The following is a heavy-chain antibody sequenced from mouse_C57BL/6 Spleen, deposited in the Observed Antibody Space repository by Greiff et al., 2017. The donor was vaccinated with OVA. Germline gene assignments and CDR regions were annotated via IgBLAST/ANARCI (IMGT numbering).Heavy chain of an antibody. D-gene: IGHD3-2*02. CDR1: GYTFTEYT. J-gene: IGHJ2*01. Sequence: VQRVESGAELVKPGASVKLSCTASGYTFTEYTIHWVKQRSGQGLEWIGWFYPGSGSIKYNEKFKDKATLTADKSSSTVYMELSRLTSEDSAVYFCARHEASDSSSRLFDYWGQGTTLTVSS. CDR2: FYPGSGSI. CDR3: ARHEASDSSSRLFDY. V-gene: IGHV1-62-2*01.